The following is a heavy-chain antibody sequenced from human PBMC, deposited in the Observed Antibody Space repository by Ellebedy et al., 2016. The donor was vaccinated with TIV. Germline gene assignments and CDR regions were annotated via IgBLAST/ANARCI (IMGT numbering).Heavy chain of an antibody. CDR1: GFTFSNYG. CDR3: ARDGWGPDF. V-gene: IGHV3-30*03. Sequence: GESLKISXAASGFTFSNYGMHWVRQSPGKGLEWVAFITSAGDYVNFADSVKGRFTLSRDNSQNTLYLQMNSLRLDDTAVYFCARDGWGPDFWGQGTLVTVAS. J-gene: IGHJ4*02. CDR2: ITSAGDYV. D-gene: IGHD6-19*01.